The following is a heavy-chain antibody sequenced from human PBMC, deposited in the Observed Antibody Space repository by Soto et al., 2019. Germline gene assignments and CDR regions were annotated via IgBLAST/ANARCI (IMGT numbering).Heavy chain of an antibody. Sequence: SVKVSCKASGCTFNNYVFTWVRQAPGQGLEWMGGIIPPFDTPYSVQKFVGRVTMTADESSRTVYMELSSLKSEDTAVYFCQADEKFGQLFNAWGPGTTVTVSS. D-gene: IGHD3-10*01. V-gene: IGHV1-69*13. CDR1: GCTFNNYV. CDR3: QADEKFGQLFNA. J-gene: IGHJ6*02. CDR2: IIPPFDTP.